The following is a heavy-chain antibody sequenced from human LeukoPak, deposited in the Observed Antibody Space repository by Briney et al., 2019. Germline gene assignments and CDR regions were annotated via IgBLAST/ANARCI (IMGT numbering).Heavy chain of an antibody. CDR3: ASALSPDYYGSGSYAFDI. J-gene: IGHJ3*02. V-gene: IGHV3-11*06. Sequence: GGSLRLSCAASGFTFSDYNMRWIRQAPGKGLEWVSSISSSSSYIYYADSVKGRFTISRDNAKNSLYLQMNSLRAEDTAVYYCASALSPDYYGSGSYAFDIWGQGTMVTVSS. D-gene: IGHD3-10*01. CDR1: GFTFSDYN. CDR2: ISSSSSYI.